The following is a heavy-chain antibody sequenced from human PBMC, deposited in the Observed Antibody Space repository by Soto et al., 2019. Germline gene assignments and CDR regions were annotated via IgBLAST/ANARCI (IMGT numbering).Heavy chain of an antibody. CDR2: FDPEDGET. J-gene: IGHJ6*02. V-gene: IGHV1-24*01. CDR1: GYTLTELS. Sequence: ASVKVSCKVSGYTLTELSMHWVRQAPGKGXEWMGGFDPEDGETIYAQKFQGRVTMTEDTSTDTAYMELSSLRSEDTAVYYCARGGNNYGDYYYYYYGMDVWGQGTTVTVSS. D-gene: IGHD4-17*01. CDR3: ARGGNNYGDYYYYYYGMDV.